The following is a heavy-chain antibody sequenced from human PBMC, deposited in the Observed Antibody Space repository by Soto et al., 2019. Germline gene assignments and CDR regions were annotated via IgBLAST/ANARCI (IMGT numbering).Heavy chain of an antibody. Sequence: QITLKESGPTLVKPTQTLTLTCTFSGFSLSTSGVGVGWIRQPPGKALEWLALIYWNDDSRYSPSLNSRLTITKDTSKNQVVLTMTNVDPVDTATYYCARREGYGRRDYWGQGTLVTVSS. V-gene: IGHV2-5*01. CDR2: IYWNDDS. CDR1: GFSLSTSGVG. D-gene: IGHD5-18*01. J-gene: IGHJ4*02. CDR3: ARREGYGRRDY.